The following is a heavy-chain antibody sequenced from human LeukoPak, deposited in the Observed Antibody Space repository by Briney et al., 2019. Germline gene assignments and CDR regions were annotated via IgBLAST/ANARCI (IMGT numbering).Heavy chain of an antibody. D-gene: IGHD5-18*01. V-gene: IGHV3-21*01. Sequence: GGSLRLSCAASGFTFSSYSMNWVRRAPGKGLEWVSSISSSSSYIYYADSVKGRFTISRDNAKNSLYLQMNSLRAEDTAVYYCAREYSYGLGGYFDYWGQGTLVTVSS. J-gene: IGHJ4*02. CDR1: GFTFSSYS. CDR3: AREYSYGLGGYFDY. CDR2: ISSSSSYI.